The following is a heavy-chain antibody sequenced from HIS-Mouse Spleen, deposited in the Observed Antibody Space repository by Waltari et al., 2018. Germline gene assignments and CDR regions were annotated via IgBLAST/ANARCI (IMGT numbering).Heavy chain of an antibody. CDR2: IYYSWIT. V-gene: IGHV4-39*07. CDR1: GGSISSSSYY. Sequence: QLQLQESGPGLVKPSETLSLTCTVSGGSISSSSYYWGWIRQPPGKGLGWIGSIYYSWITYYNPSLKSRVTISVDTSKTQFSLKLSSVTAADTAVYYCAREIPYSSSWYDWYFDLWGRGTLVTVSS. D-gene: IGHD6-13*01. CDR3: AREIPYSSSWYDWYFDL. J-gene: IGHJ2*01.